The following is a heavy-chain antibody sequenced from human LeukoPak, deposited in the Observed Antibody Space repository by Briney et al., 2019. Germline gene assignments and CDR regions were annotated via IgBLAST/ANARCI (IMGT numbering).Heavy chain of an antibody. J-gene: IGHJ4*02. Sequence: GGSLRLSCAASGFTFSSYAMSWVRQAPGKGLEWVSAISGSGGSTYYADSVEGRFTISRDNSKNTLYLQMNSLRAEDTAVYYCAKLSEYQLLSVLDYWGQGTLVTVSS. D-gene: IGHD2-2*01. CDR1: GFTFSSYA. CDR3: AKLSEYQLLSVLDY. CDR2: ISGSGGST. V-gene: IGHV3-23*01.